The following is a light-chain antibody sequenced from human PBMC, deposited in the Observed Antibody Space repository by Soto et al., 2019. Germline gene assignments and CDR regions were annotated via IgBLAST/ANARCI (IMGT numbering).Light chain of an antibody. Sequence: LTQPASVSGSPGQSITISCTGTSSDVGNYNYVSWYQQHPGKAPKLLIYEVANRPSGVSNRFSASKSGNTASLTISGLQAEDEADYYCSSYTSSSTYVFGTGTKV. V-gene: IGLV2-14*01. J-gene: IGLJ1*01. CDR2: EVA. CDR1: SSDVGNYNY. CDR3: SSYTSSSTYV.